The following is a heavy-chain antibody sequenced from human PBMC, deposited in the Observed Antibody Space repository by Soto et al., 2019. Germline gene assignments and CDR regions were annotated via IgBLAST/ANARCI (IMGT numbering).Heavy chain of an antibody. CDR1: GFNFGPFW. Sequence: PGGSLRLSCAASGFNFGPFWMHWVRQAPGKGLVWVSHINSDGTTIVYADSVKGRFTISRDNAKNTPYLQMNSLRAEDTAVYYCARDRGWSLFDYWGQGTLVTVSS. V-gene: IGHV3-74*01. J-gene: IGHJ4*02. CDR2: INSDGTTI. D-gene: IGHD6-19*01. CDR3: ARDRGWSLFDY.